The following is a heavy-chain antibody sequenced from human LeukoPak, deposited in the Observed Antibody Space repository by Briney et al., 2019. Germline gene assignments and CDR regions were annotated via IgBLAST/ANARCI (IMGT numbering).Heavy chain of an antibody. CDR2: IKEDGSEK. CDR1: GFTFSAYW. Sequence: GGSLRLSCAASGFTFSAYWMTWVRQAPGKGLEWVASIKEDGSEKICVDSVKGRFTISRDNSKNTLYLQMNSLRAEDTAVYYCARDRYCSGGSCYSLFDYWGQGTLVTVSS. D-gene: IGHD2-15*01. J-gene: IGHJ4*02. CDR3: ARDRYCSGGSCYSLFDY. V-gene: IGHV3-7*01.